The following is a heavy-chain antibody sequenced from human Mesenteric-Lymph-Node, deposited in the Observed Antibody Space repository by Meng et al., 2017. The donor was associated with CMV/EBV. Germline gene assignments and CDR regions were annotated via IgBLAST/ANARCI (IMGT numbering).Heavy chain of an antibody. V-gene: IGHV3-30-3*01. CDR1: GFTFSSYA. D-gene: IGHD2-2*01. J-gene: IGHJ4*02. Sequence: GESLKISCAAAGFTFSSYAMHWVRQAPGKGLEWVAVISYDGSNKYYADSVKGRFTISRDNSKNTLYLQMNSLRAEDTAVYYCAKIHAVVVPAWGQGTLVTVSS. CDR3: AKIHAVVVPA. CDR2: ISYDGSNK.